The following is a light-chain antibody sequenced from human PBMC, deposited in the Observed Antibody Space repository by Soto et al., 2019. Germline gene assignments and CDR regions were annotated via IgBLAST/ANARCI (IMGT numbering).Light chain of an antibody. CDR1: QSVSSN. CDR3: QQYNNWPPERT. J-gene: IGKJ1*01. V-gene: IGKV3-15*01. CDR2: GAS. Sequence: EIVMTQSPATLSVSPGERATLSCRASQSVSSNLAWYQQKPGQAPRLLIYGASTRATGIRARFSGSGSGTAVTLTISSLQSEDFAIYFCQQYNNWPPERTFGQGTKVEIK.